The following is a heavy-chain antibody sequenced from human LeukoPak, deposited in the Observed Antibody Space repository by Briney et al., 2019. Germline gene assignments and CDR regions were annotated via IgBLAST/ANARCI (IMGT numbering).Heavy chain of an antibody. CDR2: IKSKSEGETI. J-gene: IGHJ4*02. CDR1: GFTFSDAW. V-gene: IGHV3-15*07. Sequence: GGSLRLSCEASGFTFSDAWMNWVRQAPGKGLEWVGRIKSKSEGETIDYAAPVKGRFTISRDDSKNTLFLQMNSLKTEDTAVYHCGSYYYYWGQGTLVTVSP. D-gene: IGHD1-26*01. CDR3: GSYYYY.